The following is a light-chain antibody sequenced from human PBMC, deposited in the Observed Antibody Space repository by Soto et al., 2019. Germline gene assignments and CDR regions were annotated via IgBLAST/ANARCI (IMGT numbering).Light chain of an antibody. CDR3: QVYGTSQWT. J-gene: IGKJ1*01. CDR1: QTVGSRY. CDR2: GAS. Sequence: EIVLTQSPGTLSLSPGDTATLSCRASQTVGSRYVSWYQQKPGQAPRLLIYGASSRATGIPDRFSGWGSGTEFTLRISRLEPEEVAVYYCQVYGTSQWTFGQGTKVEVK. V-gene: IGKV3-20*01.